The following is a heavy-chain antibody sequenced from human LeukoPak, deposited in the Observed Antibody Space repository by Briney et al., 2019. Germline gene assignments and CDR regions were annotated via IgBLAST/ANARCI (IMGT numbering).Heavy chain of an antibody. Sequence: SETLSLTCTVSGGSISSGGYYWSWIRQHPGKGLEWIGYIYYSGSTYYNPSLKSRVTISVDTSKNQFSLKLSSVTAADTAVYYCASRYFYDSSVYYYWGQGTLVTVSS. CDR2: IYYSGST. CDR1: GGSISSGGYY. CDR3: ASRYFYDSSVYYY. D-gene: IGHD3-22*01. V-gene: IGHV4-31*03. J-gene: IGHJ4*02.